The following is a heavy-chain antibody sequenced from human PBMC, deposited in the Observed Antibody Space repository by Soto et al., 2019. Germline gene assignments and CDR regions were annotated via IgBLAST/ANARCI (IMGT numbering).Heavy chain of an antibody. J-gene: IGHJ6*02. CDR2: ISYDGSNK. V-gene: IGHV3-30*03. D-gene: IGHD3-16*02. CDR3: ARDLSVKSYYYYYGMDV. Sequence: GGSLRLSCAASGFTFSSYGMHWVRQAPGKGLEWVAVISYDGSNKYYADSVKGRSTISRDNSKNTLYLQMNSLRAEDTAVYYCARDLSVKSYYYYYGMDVWGQGTTVTVSS. CDR1: GFTFSSYG.